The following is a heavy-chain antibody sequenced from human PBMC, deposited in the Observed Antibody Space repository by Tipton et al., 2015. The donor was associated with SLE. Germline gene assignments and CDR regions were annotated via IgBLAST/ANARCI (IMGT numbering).Heavy chain of an antibody. J-gene: IGHJ4*02. V-gene: IGHV4-59*08. CDR1: GGSIRGNY. D-gene: IGHD2-21*01. CDR2: VYDSERS. CDR3: ARLWADWTFDY. Sequence: TLSLPCAVSGGSIRGNYWSWIRQPPGKGLEWIGYVYDSERSNYNPSLKSRVTISIDTSKNQFSLKLRSVTAAGTAVYYCARLWADWTFDYWGQGTLVTVSS.